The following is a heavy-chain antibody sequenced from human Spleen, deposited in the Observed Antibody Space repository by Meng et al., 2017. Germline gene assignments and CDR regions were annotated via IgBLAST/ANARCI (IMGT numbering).Heavy chain of an antibody. V-gene: IGHV3-23*01. D-gene: IGHD1-26*01. CDR2: ISGSGGST. Sequence: GESLKISCAASGFTFSSYAMSWVRQAPGKGLEWVSAISGSGGSTYYADSVKGRFTISRDNSKNTLYLQMNSLRAEDTAVYYCARDIREVGATYYFDYWGRGTLVTVSS. J-gene: IGHJ4*02. CDR1: GFTFSSYA. CDR3: ARDIREVGATYYFDY.